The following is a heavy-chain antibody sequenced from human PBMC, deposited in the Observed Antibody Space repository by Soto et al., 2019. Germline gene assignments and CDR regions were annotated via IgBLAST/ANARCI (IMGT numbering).Heavy chain of an antibody. Sequence: AASVKVSCKASGGTFSSYAISWVRQAHGKGLEWVGGFDPGDGETIYAQKFQGRVTTTEDTSTDTAFMELSSLKSEDTAVYYCAAYDSGGFYYGFEYWGKGNMVIVSS. V-gene: IGHV1-24*01. CDR3: AAYDSGGFYYGFEY. D-gene: IGHD3-22*01. CDR1: GGTFSSYA. J-gene: IGHJ4*02. CDR2: FDPGDGET.